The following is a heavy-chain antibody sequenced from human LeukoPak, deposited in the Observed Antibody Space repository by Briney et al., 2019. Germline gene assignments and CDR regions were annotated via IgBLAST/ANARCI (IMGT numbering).Heavy chain of an antibody. V-gene: IGHV4-59*13. Sequence: PSETLSPTCTVSGGSISSYYWSWIRQPPGKGLEWIGYIYYSGSTNYNPSLKSRVTISVDTSKNQFSLKLSSVTAADTAVYYCARGAGTAMDDTLDYWGQGTLVTVSS. CDR1: GGSISSYY. J-gene: IGHJ4*02. CDR2: IYYSGST. D-gene: IGHD5-18*01. CDR3: ARGAGTAMDDTLDY.